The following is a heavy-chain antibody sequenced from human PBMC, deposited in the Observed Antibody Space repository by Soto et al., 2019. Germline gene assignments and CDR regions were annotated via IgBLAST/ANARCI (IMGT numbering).Heavy chain of an antibody. CDR2: INPSDGST. CDR1: GYTFTRYY. J-gene: IGHJ4*02. D-gene: IGHD4-17*01. Sequence: ASVKVSSKASGYTFTRYYMHWVRQAPGQGLEWLGIINPSDGSTSDAQKFQGRVTMTRDTSTSTVYMELSSLRSEDTAVYYCARDNGVTTVAQFDYWGQGTLVTVSS. CDR3: ARDNGVTTVAQFDY. V-gene: IGHV1-46*01.